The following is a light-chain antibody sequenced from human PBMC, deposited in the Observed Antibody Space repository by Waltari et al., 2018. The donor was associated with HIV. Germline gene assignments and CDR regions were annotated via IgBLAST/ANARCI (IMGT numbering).Light chain of an antibody. CDR3: ISYTGFTTPYV. Sequence: QSALTQPASVSGSPGQSITISCTGTSSDVGGSNSVSWYQQHPGKAPELMMYEVNNRPSGVSNRFSGSKSGNTASLTISGLQAEDEADYYCISYTGFTTPYVFGTGTKVTVL. J-gene: IGLJ1*01. CDR2: EVN. CDR1: SSDVGGSNS. V-gene: IGLV2-14*01.